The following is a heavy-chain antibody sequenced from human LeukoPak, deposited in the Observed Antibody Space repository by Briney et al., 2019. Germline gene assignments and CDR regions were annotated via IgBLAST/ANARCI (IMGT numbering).Heavy chain of an antibody. CDR2: IYHSGST. V-gene: IGHV4-38-2*02. J-gene: IGHJ4*02. CDR1: GYSISSGYY. CDR3: ARGGGYSSSWSY. Sequence: PSETLSLTCTVSGYSISSGYYWGWTRPPPGKGLEWIGSIYHSGSTYYNPSLKSRVTISVDTSKNQFSLKLSSLTAADTAVYYCARGGGYSSSWSYWGQGTLVTVSS. D-gene: IGHD6-13*01.